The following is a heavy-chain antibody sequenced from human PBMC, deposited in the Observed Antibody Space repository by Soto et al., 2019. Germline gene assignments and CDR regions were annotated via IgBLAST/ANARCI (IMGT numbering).Heavy chain of an antibody. CDR1: GFTFSSYG. CDR3: ARDLLDSSGWSRGAYYYYGMDV. CDR2: IWYDGSNK. J-gene: IGHJ6*02. D-gene: IGHD6-19*01. V-gene: IGHV3-33*01. Sequence: GGSLRLSCAASGFTFSSYGMHWVRQAPGKGLEWVAVIWYDGSNKYYADSVKGRFTISRDNSKNTLYLQMNSLRAEDTAVYYCARDLLDSSGWSRGAYYYYGMDVWGQGTTVTVSS.